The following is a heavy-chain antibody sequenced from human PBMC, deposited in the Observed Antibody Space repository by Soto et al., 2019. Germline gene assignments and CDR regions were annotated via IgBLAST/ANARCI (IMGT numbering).Heavy chain of an antibody. D-gene: IGHD2-15*01. J-gene: IGHJ3*01. CDR1: GFTFSVYA. CDR3: VREGLQDDALDF. CDR2: ISYDGTN. V-gene: IGHV3-30-3*01. Sequence: QVQLVESGGGVVQPGRSLRPSCAASGFTFSVYALHWVRQAPGKGLEWLATISYDGTNYGGSVKGRITISRDNSKNTLFLELNSLRLEDTGVYYCVREGLQDDALDFWRQGTMVTVAS.